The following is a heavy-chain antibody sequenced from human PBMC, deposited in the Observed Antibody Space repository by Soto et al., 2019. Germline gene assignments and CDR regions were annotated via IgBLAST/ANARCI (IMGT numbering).Heavy chain of an antibody. CDR2: INAGNGNT. J-gene: IGHJ6*02. Sequence: QVQLVQSVAEEKKPGASVNVSCKASGYTFTSYAMPWVRQAPGQRLEWMGWINAGNGNTKYSQKFQGRVTITTDTSARTTNMELSGLGSEDTAVYYCASSNLGTTPTSMDVWGQGTSGSVSS. V-gene: IGHV1-3*05. D-gene: IGHD1-7*01. CDR1: GYTFTSYA. CDR3: ASSNLGTTPTSMDV.